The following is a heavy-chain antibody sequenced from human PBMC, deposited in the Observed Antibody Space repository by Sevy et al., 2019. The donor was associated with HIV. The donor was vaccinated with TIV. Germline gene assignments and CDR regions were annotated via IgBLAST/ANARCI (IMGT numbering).Heavy chain of an antibody. CDR3: ATDKPQGVVIIPGSMWGGVDY. CDR2: ISAYSGET. D-gene: IGHD2-2*01. CDR1: GYTFKTYG. Sequence: ASVKVSCKTFGYTFKTYGISWVRQAPGQGLEWMGWISAYSGETKFAQKFQGRVTMTTDTSTSTAYMELSSLRSDDTAVNFCATDKPQGVVIIPGSMWGGVDYWGQGTVVTVSS. J-gene: IGHJ4*02. V-gene: IGHV1-18*01.